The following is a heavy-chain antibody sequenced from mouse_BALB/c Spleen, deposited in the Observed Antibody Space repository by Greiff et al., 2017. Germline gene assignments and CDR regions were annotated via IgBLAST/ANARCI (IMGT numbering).Heavy chain of an antibody. CDR3: ARQGTATRDLDY. CDR2: ISSGGSYT. D-gene: IGHD1-2*01. J-gene: IGHJ2*01. V-gene: IGHV5-6*01. Sequence: EVKLVESGGDLVKPGGSLKLSCAASGFTFSSYGLSWVRQTPDKRLEWVAIISSGGSYTYYPDSVKGRFTISRDNAKNTLYLQMSSLKSEDTAMYYCARQGTATRDLDYWGQGTTLTVSS. CDR1: GFTFSSYG.